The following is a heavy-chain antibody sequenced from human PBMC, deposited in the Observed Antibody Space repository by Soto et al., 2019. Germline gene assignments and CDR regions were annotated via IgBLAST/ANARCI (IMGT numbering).Heavy chain of an antibody. D-gene: IGHD5-12*01. Sequence: SETLSLTCTVSGGSISSSDYYWSWIRQHPGKGLEWIGYIYYSGSAYYNPSLKSRVTISVDTSKNQFSLKLSSVTAADTAVYYCASWHGGYDWRFDPWGQGTLVTVSS. J-gene: IGHJ5*02. CDR1: GGSISSSDYY. V-gene: IGHV4-30-4*08. CDR3: ASWHGGYDWRFDP. CDR2: IYYSGSA.